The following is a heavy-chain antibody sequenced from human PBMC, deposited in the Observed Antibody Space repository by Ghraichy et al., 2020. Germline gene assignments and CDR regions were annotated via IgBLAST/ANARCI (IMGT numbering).Heavy chain of an antibody. D-gene: IGHD2-8*01. J-gene: IGHJ4*02. CDR3: ARDFEENCGTNGVCYNY. CDR2: IKQDGSEK. V-gene: IGHV3-7*01. Sequence: GGSLRLSCAASGFTFSSYWMSWVRQAPGKGLEWVANIKQDGSEKYYVDSVKGRFTISRDNAKNSLYLQMNSLRAEDTAVYYCARDFEENCGTNGVCYNYWGQGTLVTVSS. CDR1: GFTFSSYW.